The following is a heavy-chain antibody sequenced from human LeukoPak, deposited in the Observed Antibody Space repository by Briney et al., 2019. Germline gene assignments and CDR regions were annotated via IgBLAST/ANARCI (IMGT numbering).Heavy chain of an antibody. CDR3: ARYYDSSESFDY. D-gene: IGHD3-22*01. V-gene: IGHV4-59*08. CDR2: IYYSGST. J-gene: IGHJ4*02. CDR1: GGSISSYY. Sequence: SETLSLTCTDSGGSISSYYWSWIWQPPGKGLEWIGYIYYSGSTNYNPSLKSRVTISVDTSKNQSSLKLSSVTAADTAVYYCARYYDSSESFDYWGQGTLVTVSS.